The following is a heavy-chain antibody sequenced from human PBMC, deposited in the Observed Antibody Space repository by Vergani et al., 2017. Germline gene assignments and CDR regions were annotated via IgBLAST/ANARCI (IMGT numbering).Heavy chain of an antibody. CDR3: ARGARLSQYYYGSGSNKGGYYYGMDV. Sequence: QVQLQQWGAGLLKPSETLSLTCAVYGGSFSGYYWSWIRQPPGKGLEWIGEINHSGSTNYNPFLKSRVTISVDTSKNQFSLKLSSVTAADTAVYYCARGARLSQYYYGSGSNKGGYYYGMDVWGQGTTVTVSS. D-gene: IGHD3-10*01. CDR2: INHSGST. J-gene: IGHJ6*02. CDR1: GGSFSGYY. V-gene: IGHV4-34*01.